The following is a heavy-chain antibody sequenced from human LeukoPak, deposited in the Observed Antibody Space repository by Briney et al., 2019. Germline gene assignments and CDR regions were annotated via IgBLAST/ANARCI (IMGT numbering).Heavy chain of an antibody. CDR2: IYYSGST. CDR3: ARSHYDSSGYYPYFDY. Sequence: PSQTLSLTCTVSGGSISSGGYYWSWIRQHPGKGLEWIGYIYYSGSTNYNPSLKSRVTISVDTSKNQFSLKLSSVTAADTAVYYCARSHYDSSGYYPYFDYWAREPWSPSPQ. J-gene: IGHJ4*02. CDR1: GGSISSGGYY. D-gene: IGHD3-22*01. V-gene: IGHV4-31*03.